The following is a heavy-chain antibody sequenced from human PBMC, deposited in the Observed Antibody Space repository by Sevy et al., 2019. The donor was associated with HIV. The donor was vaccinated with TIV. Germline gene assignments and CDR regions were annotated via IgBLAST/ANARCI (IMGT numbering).Heavy chain of an antibody. V-gene: IGHV3-30*02. Sequence: GGSLRLSCTASGFTFSNFGMHWVRQVPGKGLEWVTFIRYDGTDKYYAASVKGRFTISRDDSKNTLYLQIDSLRAEDTAIYYCAKDLAGPSRRYFDYWGQGTLVTVSS. D-gene: IGHD2-2*01. CDR2: IRYDGTDK. J-gene: IGHJ4*02. CDR1: GFTFSNFG. CDR3: AKDLAGPSRRYFDY.